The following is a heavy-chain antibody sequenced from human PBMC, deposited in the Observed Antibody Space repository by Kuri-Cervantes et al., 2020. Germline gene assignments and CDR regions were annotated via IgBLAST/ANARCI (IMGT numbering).Heavy chain of an antibody. CDR2: INNDGTTT. V-gene: IGHV3-74*01. D-gene: IGHD1-26*01. CDR1: GFMFSSHW. Sequence: GGSLRLSCAVSGFMFSSHWMHWVRQAPGKGLVWVSHINNDGTTTTHADAVRGRFTIFRDDAKKTLYLQMNSLRAEVTAVYYCARGALWRSNGSPGLWGRGTPVTVSS. CDR3: ARGALWRSNGSPGL. J-gene: IGHJ4*02.